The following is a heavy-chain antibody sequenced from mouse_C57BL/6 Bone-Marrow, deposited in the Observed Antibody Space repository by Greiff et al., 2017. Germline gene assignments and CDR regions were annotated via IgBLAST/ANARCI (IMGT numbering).Heavy chain of an antibody. CDR1: GFTFSNYW. CDR3: TVTTVVARAMDY. J-gene: IGHJ4*01. CDR2: IRLKSDNYAT. D-gene: IGHD1-1*01. Sequence: EVKLVESGGGLVQPGGSMKLSCVASGFTFSNYWMNWVRQSPEKGLEWVAQIRLKSDNYATHYAESVKGRFTISRDDSKSSVYLQMNNLRAEDTGIYYCTVTTVVARAMDYWGQGTSVTVSS. V-gene: IGHV6-3*01.